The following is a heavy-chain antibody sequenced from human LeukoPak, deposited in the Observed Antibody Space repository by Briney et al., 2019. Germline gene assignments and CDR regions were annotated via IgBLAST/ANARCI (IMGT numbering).Heavy chain of an antibody. V-gene: IGHV3-21*01. J-gene: IGHJ4*02. Sequence: GGSLRLSCAASGFTFSSYNMNWVRQAPGKGLEWVSSISSSSSYIPYADSVRGRFTISRDNAKNSLFLQLNSLRGEDTAVYYCARCTTGKTFGSLREIKKSRDIDYWGQGTLVTVSS. CDR2: ISSSSSYI. CDR3: ARCTTGKTFGSLREIKKSRDIDY. CDR1: GFTFSSYN. D-gene: IGHD1-1*01.